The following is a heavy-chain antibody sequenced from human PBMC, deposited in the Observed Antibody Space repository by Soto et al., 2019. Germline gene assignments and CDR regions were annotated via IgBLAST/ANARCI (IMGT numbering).Heavy chain of an antibody. D-gene: IGHD3-10*01. CDR1: GFTFTSSA. CDR3: AADLRRDNWFDP. J-gene: IGHJ5*02. V-gene: IGHV1-58*01. Sequence: SVKVSCKASGFTFTSSAVQWVRQARGQRLEWIGWIVVGSGNTNYAQKFQERVTITRDMSTSTAYMELSSLRSEDTAVYYCAADLRRDNWFDPWGQGTLVTVSS. CDR2: IVVGSGNT.